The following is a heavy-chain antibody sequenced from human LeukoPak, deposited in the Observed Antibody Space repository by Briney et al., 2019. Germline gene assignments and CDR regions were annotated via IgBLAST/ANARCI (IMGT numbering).Heavy chain of an antibody. V-gene: IGHV3-23*01. D-gene: IGHD3-10*01. J-gene: IGHJ3*02. Sequence: GGSLRLSCAASGFTFSSYAMSWVRQAPGKGLEWVSAISGSGGSTYYADSMKGRFTISRDNSQNTLYLQMTSLRAEDTAVYYCAKHRGRLLWFGELYAFDIWGQGTMVTVSS. CDR2: ISGSGGST. CDR3: AKHRGRLLWFGELYAFDI. CDR1: GFTFSSYA.